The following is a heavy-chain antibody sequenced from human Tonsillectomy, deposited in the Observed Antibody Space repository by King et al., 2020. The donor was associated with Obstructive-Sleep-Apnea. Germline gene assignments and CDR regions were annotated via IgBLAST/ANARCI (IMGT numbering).Heavy chain of an antibody. Sequence: QLVQSGAEVKEPGASVKVSCQASGYTFTHYYMHWVRQAPGQGLEWMGIINPSGGSASYAQKFQGRITMTRDTSTSTVYMELSSLRSEDTAVYYCARDSAYCGADCYSNWFDPWGQGTLVTVSS. CDR2: INPSGGSA. D-gene: IGHD2-21*02. CDR3: ARDSAYCGADCYSNWFDP. J-gene: IGHJ5*02. CDR1: GYTFTHYY. V-gene: IGHV1-46*01.